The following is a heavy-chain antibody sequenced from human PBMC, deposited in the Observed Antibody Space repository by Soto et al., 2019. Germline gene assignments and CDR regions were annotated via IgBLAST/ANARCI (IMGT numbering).Heavy chain of an antibody. Sequence: SETLSLTCTVSGGSISSYYWSWIRQPPGKGLEWIGYIYYSGSTNYNPSLKSRVTISVDTSKNQFSLKLSSVTAADTAVYYCARVLVVPAPYYYYYYMDVWGKGTTVTVSS. V-gene: IGHV4-59*08. CDR2: IYYSGST. J-gene: IGHJ6*03. D-gene: IGHD2-2*01. CDR1: GGSISSYY. CDR3: ARVLVVPAPYYYYYYMDV.